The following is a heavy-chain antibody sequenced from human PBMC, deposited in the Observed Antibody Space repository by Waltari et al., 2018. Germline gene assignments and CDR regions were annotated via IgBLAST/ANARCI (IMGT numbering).Heavy chain of an antibody. D-gene: IGHD2-8*02. V-gene: IGHV3-15*01. Sequence: EVRLVESGGGLVEPGGSLRLSCAGSGFTFRTAWMHWARQAAGKGLEWIGRIKSWVSGGTTEYGAPVKGRFTISRDDSKDTVYLQMNSLKTEDTGVYYCGDFTAFDYWGQGSLVIVSS. CDR2: IKSWVSGGTT. CDR3: GDFTAFDY. CDR1: GFTFRTAW. J-gene: IGHJ4*02.